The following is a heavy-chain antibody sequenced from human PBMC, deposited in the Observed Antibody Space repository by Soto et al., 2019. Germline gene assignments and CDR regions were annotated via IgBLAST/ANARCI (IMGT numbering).Heavy chain of an antibody. J-gene: IGHJ6*02. D-gene: IGHD6-13*01. CDR3: ARVGSGIAAQIRCYYYGMDV. V-gene: IGHV1-69*13. CDR2: IIPIFGTA. Sequence: ASVKVSCKASGGTFSSYAISWVRQAPGQGLEWMGGIIPIFGTANYAQKFQGRVTITADESTSTAYMELSSLRSEDTAVYYCARVGSGIAAQIRCYYYGMDVWGQGTTVTVSS. CDR1: GGTFSSYA.